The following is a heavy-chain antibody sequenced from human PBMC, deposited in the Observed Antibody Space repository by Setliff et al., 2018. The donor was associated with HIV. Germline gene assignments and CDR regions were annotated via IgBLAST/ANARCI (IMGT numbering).Heavy chain of an antibody. Sequence: GGSLRLSCTASGFTFGDYLMSWVRQAPGKGLEWIGFIRSKAFGGTAEYAASVKGRFTISGDDSMSVAHLQLNSLKTDDTAVYYCATGTPFDMWGQGTMVTVSS. J-gene: IGHJ3*02. CDR3: ATGTPFDM. V-gene: IGHV3-49*04. CDR2: IRSKAFGGTA. CDR1: GFTFGDYL. D-gene: IGHD1-1*01.